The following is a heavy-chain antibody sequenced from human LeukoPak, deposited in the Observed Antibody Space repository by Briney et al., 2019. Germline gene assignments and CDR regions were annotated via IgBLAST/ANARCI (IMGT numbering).Heavy chain of an antibody. Sequence: SETLSLTCTVSGGSISSGDYYWSWIRQPPGKGLEWIGYIYYSGSTSYNPSLKSRVTISVDTSKNQFSLKLNSVTAADTAMYYCARLFHPALSGNYPFDYWGQGTLVTVSS. J-gene: IGHJ4*02. CDR1: GGSISSGDYY. V-gene: IGHV4-61*08. CDR3: ARLFHPALSGNYPFDY. CDR2: IYYSGST. D-gene: IGHD1-26*01.